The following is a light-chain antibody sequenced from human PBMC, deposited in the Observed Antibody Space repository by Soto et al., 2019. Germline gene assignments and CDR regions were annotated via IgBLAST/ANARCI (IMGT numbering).Light chain of an antibody. Sequence: QSVLTQSASVSGSPGQSITISCTGTSGDLGDYNFVSWYQQQAGKAPKLIIYEGSKRPSGVPDRFSGSKSGNTASLTVSGLQAEDEADYYCSSYAGSSTYVFGTGTKLTVL. CDR2: EGS. V-gene: IGLV2-8*01. CDR1: SGDLGDYNF. CDR3: SSYAGSSTYV. J-gene: IGLJ1*01.